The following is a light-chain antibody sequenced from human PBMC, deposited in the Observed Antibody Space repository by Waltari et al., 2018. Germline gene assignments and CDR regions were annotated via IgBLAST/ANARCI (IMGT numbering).Light chain of an antibody. J-gene: IGLJ2*01. CDR1: SGAVGGENS. CDR3: SSYASVSSLV. Sequence: QSALTQPASVSGSPGQSITISCTGTSGAVGGENSVPWYQQHPGKAPKLMIYDVSNRPSGVSNRFSASKSGNTASLTISGLQAEDEGDYYCSSYASVSSLVFGGGTRLTVL. CDR2: DVS. V-gene: IGLV2-14*01.